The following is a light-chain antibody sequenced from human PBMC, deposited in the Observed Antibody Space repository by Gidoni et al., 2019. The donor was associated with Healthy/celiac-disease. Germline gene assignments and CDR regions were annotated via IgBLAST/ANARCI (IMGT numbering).Light chain of an antibody. CDR1: QSISSL. CDR2: KAS. V-gene: IGKV1-5*03. CDR3: QQYNSYPFT. J-gene: IGKJ3*01. Sequence: DIQMTQSPSTLSASVGDRVTITCRASQSISSLLAWYQQKPGKAPKLLIYKASSLESGVPSMFSGSGSGTEFTLPISSLQPDDFATYYCQQYNSYPFTFGPGTKVDIK.